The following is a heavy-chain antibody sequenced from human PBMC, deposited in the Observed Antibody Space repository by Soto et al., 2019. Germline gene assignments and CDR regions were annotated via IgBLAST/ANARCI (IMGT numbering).Heavy chain of an antibody. Sequence: GASVKVSCKASGYTFIRYGISWVRQAPGQGLEWMGWISADSGNTNYAQKLQGRVTMTTDTSTSTGYMELRSLRSDDTTVHYCASSGWLDLYYCGYWGQGTLVTVSS. D-gene: IGHD3-10*01. V-gene: IGHV1-18*04. CDR3: ASSGWLDLYYCGY. CDR1: GYTFIRYG. J-gene: IGHJ4*02. CDR2: ISADSGNT.